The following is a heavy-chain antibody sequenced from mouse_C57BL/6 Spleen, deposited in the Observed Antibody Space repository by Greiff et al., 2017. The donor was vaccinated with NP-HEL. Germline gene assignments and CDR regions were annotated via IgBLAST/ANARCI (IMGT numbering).Heavy chain of an antibody. CDR3: ARRGYYGRETYFDY. CDR2: IHPNSGST. J-gene: IGHJ2*01. Sequence: QVQLKQPGAELVKPGASVKLSCKASGYTFTSYWMHWVKQRPGQGLEWIGMIHPNSGSTNYNEKFKSKATLTVDKSSSTAYMQLSSLTSEDSAVYYCARRGYYGRETYFDYWGQGTTLTVSS. D-gene: IGHD1-1*01. V-gene: IGHV1-64*01. CDR1: GYTFTSYW.